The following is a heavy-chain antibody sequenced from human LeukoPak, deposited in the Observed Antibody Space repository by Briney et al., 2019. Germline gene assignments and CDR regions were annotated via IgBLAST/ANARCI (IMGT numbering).Heavy chain of an antibody. V-gene: IGHV3-23*01. CDR3: AKVEDSSGYFSCDY. J-gene: IGHJ4*02. CDR2: ISGSGGST. Sequence: GGSLRLSCAASGFTFDDYAMHWVRQAPGKGLEWVSAISGSGGSTYYADSVKGRFTISRDNSKNTLYLQMNSLRAEDTAVYYCAKVEDSSGYFSCDYWGQGTLVTVSS. D-gene: IGHD3-22*01. CDR1: GFTFDDYA.